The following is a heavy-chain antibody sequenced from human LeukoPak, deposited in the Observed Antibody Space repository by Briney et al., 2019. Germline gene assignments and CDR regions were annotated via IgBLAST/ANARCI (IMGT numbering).Heavy chain of an antibody. J-gene: IGHJ4*02. V-gene: IGHV1-46*01. CDR3: ASDGYSSGWYVLDY. Sequence: ASVKVSCKASGYTFISHYMHWVRQAPGQGLEWMGIINPGGGSTSYAQKFQGRVTMTRDTSTSTVYMELSSLRSEDTAVYYCASDGYSSGWYVLDYWAREPWSPSPQ. CDR2: INPGGGST. D-gene: IGHD6-19*01. CDR1: GYTFISHY.